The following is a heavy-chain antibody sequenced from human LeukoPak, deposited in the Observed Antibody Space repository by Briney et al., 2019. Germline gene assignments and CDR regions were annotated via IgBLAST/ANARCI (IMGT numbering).Heavy chain of an antibody. CDR3: ASLTRGALLYYGSGRYYRQPDYFDY. Sequence: PGGSLRLSCAASGFTFSSYWMSWVRQAPGKGLEWVANIKQDGSEKYYVDSVKGRFTISRNNAKNSLYLQMNSLRAEDTAVYYCASLTRGALLYYGSGRYYRQPDYFDYWGQGTLVTVSS. CDR2: IKQDGSEK. D-gene: IGHD3-10*01. CDR1: GFTFSSYW. J-gene: IGHJ4*02. V-gene: IGHV3-7*01.